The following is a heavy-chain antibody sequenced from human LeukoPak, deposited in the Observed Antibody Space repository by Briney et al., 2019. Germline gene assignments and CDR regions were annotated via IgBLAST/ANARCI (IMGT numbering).Heavy chain of an antibody. V-gene: IGHV3-33*01. J-gene: IGHJ4*02. Sequence: GGSLRLSCAASGFTFSSYGMHWVRQAPGKGLGWVAVIWYDGSNKYYADSVKGRFTISRDNSKNTLYLQMNSLRAEDTAVYYCASHHSSSSGTPFDYWGQGTLVTVSS. D-gene: IGHD6-6*01. CDR1: GFTFSSYG. CDR3: ASHHSSSSGTPFDY. CDR2: IWYDGSNK.